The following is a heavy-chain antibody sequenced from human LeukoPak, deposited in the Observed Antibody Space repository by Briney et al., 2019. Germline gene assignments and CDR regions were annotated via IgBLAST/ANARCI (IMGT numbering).Heavy chain of an antibody. V-gene: IGHV4-30-4*08. CDR2: IYYSGST. Sequence: SETLSLTCTVSGGSISSYYWSWIRQPPGKGLEWIGYIYYSGSTYYNPSLKSRVTISVDTSKNQFSLKLSSVTAADTAVYYCARSNCGYDSIPNYMDVWGKGTTVTVSS. D-gene: IGHD5-12*01. CDR1: GGSISSYY. J-gene: IGHJ6*03. CDR3: ARSNCGYDSIPNYMDV.